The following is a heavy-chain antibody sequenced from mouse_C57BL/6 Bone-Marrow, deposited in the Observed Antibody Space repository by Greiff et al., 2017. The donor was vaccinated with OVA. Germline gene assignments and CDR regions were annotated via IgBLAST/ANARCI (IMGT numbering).Heavy chain of an antibody. CDR3: ARSGWFAY. Sequence: QVQLQQSGAELVRPGPSVKVSCKASGYAFTNYLIEWVKQRPGQGLEWIGVINPGSGGTNYNEKFKGKATLTADKSSSTAYMQLSSLTSEDSAVYFCARSGWFAYWGQGTLVTVSA. D-gene: IGHD3-1*01. J-gene: IGHJ3*01. CDR1: GYAFTNYL. CDR2: INPGSGGT. V-gene: IGHV1-54*01.